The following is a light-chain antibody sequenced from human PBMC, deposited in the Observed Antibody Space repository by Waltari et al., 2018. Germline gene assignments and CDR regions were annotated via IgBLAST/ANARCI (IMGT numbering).Light chain of an antibody. CDR1: NRDVGAFNY. CDR3: SSYTGSYSFVI. Sequence: QSALTQPRSVSGSPGQSINLYCTGTNRDVGAFNYVSWYQHHPGQAPKLIIYAVTTRPSGLPDRFSDSKSGNTASLTISGLQAEDEATYYCSSYTGSYSFVIFGGGTDMTV. J-gene: IGLJ2*01. V-gene: IGLV2-11*01. CDR2: AVT.